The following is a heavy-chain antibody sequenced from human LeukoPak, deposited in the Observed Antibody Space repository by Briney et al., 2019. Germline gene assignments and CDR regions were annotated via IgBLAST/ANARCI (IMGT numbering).Heavy chain of an antibody. V-gene: IGHV3-23*01. D-gene: IGHD3-22*01. CDR1: GFTFSSYA. CDR3: AKRPRDSSGYYLGAFDL. CDR2: IYASGSAT. J-gene: IGHJ3*01. Sequence: GGALILSCEASGFTFSSYAMTWVRQAPGKGLEWVSGIYASGSATHYADTVKGRFTSSRDESKTKLYLQLNSLRAEDTAVYYCAKRPRDSSGYYLGAFDLWGQGTMVTVSS.